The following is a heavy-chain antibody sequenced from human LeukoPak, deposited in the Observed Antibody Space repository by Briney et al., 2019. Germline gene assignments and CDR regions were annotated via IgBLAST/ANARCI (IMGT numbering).Heavy chain of an antibody. CDR2: IYHSGST. J-gene: IGHJ4*02. Sequence: SETLSLTCAVSGGSISSSNWWSWVRQPPGKGLEWIGEIYHSGSTNYNPSLKSRVTISVDKSKNQFSLKLSSVTAADTAVYYCARGDSGSFSQFDCWGQGTLVTVSS. CDR1: GGSISSSNW. V-gene: IGHV4-4*02. D-gene: IGHD1-26*01. CDR3: ARGDSGSFSQFDC.